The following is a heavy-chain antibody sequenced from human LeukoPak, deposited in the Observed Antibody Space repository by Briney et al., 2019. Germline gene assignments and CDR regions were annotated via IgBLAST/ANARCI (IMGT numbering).Heavy chain of an antibody. Sequence: GGSLRLSCAASGFTFSDYNMRWIRQAPGKGLEWVSSISRSGSTKYYADSVKGRFTISRDNAKNSLYLQMNSLRAEDTAVYYCARVNFWSTYYYMDVWGKGTTVTVSS. CDR3: ARVNFWSTYYYMDV. J-gene: IGHJ6*03. D-gene: IGHD3-3*01. V-gene: IGHV3-11*04. CDR1: GFTFSDYN. CDR2: ISRSGSTK.